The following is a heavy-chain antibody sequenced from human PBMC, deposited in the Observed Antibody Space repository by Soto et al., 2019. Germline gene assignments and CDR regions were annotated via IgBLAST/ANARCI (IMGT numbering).Heavy chain of an antibody. CDR2: ISYDGSNK. V-gene: IGHV3-30*18. J-gene: IGHJ4*02. CDR3: AKEDYGGNSDY. Sequence: QVQLVESGGGVVQPGRSLRLSCAASGFTFSSYGMHWVRQAPGKGLEWVAVISYDGSNKYYADSVKGRFTISRDNSKNTLYLQMNSLRAEDTAVHYCAKEDYGGNSDYWGQGTLVTVSS. CDR1: GFTFSSYG. D-gene: IGHD4-17*01.